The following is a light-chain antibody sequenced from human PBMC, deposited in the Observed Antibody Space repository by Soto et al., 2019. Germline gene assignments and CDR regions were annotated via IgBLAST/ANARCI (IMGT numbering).Light chain of an antibody. Sequence: DIQMTQSPSTLSASVGDRVTITCRASQDIAIYLAWYQQKPGEAPKLLIYAASTLYGGVPSRFSGRGSWTDFALTITSLQAEDFATYYGQQLRMYPSTFGGGTKVDNK. CDR2: AAS. CDR1: QDIAIY. V-gene: IGKV1-9*01. CDR3: QQLRMYPST. J-gene: IGKJ4*01.